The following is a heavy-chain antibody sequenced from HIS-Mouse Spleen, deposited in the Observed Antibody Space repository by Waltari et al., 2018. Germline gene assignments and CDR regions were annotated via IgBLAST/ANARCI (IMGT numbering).Heavy chain of an antibody. D-gene: IGHD6-19*01. J-gene: IGHJ4*02. V-gene: IGHV2-70*15. CDR3: ARIAEGYSSGWYAFDY. Sequence: QVTLRESGPALVIPTQTLTLTCTFSGFSLRTSGMCVSWIRQPPGKALEWLARIDWDDDKYYSTSLKTRLTISKDTSKNQVVLTMTNMDPVDTATYYCARIAEGYSSGWYAFDYWGQGTLVTVSS. CDR2: IDWDDDK. CDR1: GFSLRTSGMC.